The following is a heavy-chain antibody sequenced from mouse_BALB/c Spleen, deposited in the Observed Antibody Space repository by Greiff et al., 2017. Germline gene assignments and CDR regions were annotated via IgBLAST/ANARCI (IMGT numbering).Heavy chain of an antibody. CDR3: AKITTVVATGDFAWFAY. CDR2: ISSGGSYT. J-gene: IGHJ3*01. CDR1: GFTFSSYG. Sequence: EVKLVESGGGLVKPGGSLKLSCAASGFTFSSYGMSWVRQTPDKRLEWVATISSGGSYTYYPDSVKGRFTISRDNAKNTLYLQMSSLKSEDTAMYYCAKITTVVATGDFAWFAYWGQGTLVTVSA. D-gene: IGHD1-1*01. V-gene: IGHV5-6*03.